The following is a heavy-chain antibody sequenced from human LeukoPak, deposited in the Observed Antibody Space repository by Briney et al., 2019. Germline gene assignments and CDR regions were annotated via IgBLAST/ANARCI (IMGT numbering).Heavy chain of an antibody. J-gene: IGHJ1*01. CDR2: ISYDGSNK. CDR1: GFTLTSYW. D-gene: IGHD6-13*01. V-gene: IGHV3-30*18. Sequence: GGSLRLSCAASGFTLTSYWMHWVRQAPGKGLEWVAVISYDGSNKYYADSVKGRFTISRDNSKNTLYLQMNSLRAEDTAVYYCAKDWSSSWYRRGYFQHWGQGTLVTVSS. CDR3: AKDWSSSWYRRGYFQH.